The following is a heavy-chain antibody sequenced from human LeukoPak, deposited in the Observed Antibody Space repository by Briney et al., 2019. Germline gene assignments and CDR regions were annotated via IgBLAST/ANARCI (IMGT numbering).Heavy chain of an antibody. D-gene: IGHD6-13*01. CDR3: AKERQQLVRGQFDY. CDR1: GFTFSSYG. V-gene: IGHV3-30*02. J-gene: IGHJ4*02. CDR2: IRYDGSNK. Sequence: GGSLRLSCAASGFTFSSYGVHWVRQAPGKGLEWVAFIRYDGSNKYYADSVKGRFTISRDNSKNTLYLQMNSLRAEDTAVYYCAKERQQLVRGQFDYWGQGTLVTVSS.